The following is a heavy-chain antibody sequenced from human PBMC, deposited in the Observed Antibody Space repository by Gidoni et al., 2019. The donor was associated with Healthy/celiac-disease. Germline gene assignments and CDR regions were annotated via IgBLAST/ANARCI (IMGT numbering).Heavy chain of an antibody. D-gene: IGHD3-3*01. V-gene: IGHV4-34*01. J-gene: IGHJ6*02. CDR2: INHSGST. Sequence: QVQLQQWGAGLLKPSETLSLTCAVYGGSFSGYYWSWLRQPPGQGRGWIGEINHSGSTNYNPSLKSRVTISVDTSKNQFSLKLSSVTAADTAVYYCARGGKYYDFWSGYYTGFPREAPPGYYYGMDVWGQGTTVTVSS. CDR1: GGSFSGYY. CDR3: ARGGKYYDFWSGYYTGFPREAPPGYYYGMDV.